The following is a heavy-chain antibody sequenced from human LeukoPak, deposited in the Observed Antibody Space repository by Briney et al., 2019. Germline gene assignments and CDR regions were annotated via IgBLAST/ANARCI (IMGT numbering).Heavy chain of an antibody. V-gene: IGHV3-23*01. J-gene: IGHJ4*02. CDR2: ISGSGGST. Sequence: PGGSLRLSCAASGFTFSSYSMNWVRQAPGKGLEWVSAISGSGGSTYYADSVKGRFTISRDNSKNTLYLQMNSLRAEDTAVYYCAANGYVLYYFDYWGQGTLVTVSS. D-gene: IGHD5-12*01. CDR3: AANGYVLYYFDY. CDR1: GFTFSSYS.